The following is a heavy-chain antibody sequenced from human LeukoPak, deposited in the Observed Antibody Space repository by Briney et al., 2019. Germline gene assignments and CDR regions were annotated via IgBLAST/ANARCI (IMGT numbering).Heavy chain of an antibody. CDR1: GFTFSSYA. V-gene: IGHV3-30*04. D-gene: IGHD6-13*01. CDR2: ISYDGSNK. J-gene: IGHJ6*04. CDR3: ARDTYSSSWYSYYYGMDV. Sequence: PGRSLRLSCAASGFTFSSYAMHWVRQAPGKGLEGVAVISYDGSNKYYADSVKGRFTISRDNSKNTLYLQMNSLRAEDTAVYYCARDTYSSSWYSYYYGMDVWGKGTTVTVSS.